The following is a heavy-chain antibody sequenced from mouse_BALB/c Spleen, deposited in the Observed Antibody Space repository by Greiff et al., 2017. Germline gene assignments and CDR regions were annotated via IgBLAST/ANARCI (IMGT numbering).Heavy chain of an antibody. CDR1: GFTFSSYA. CDR3: ARDDDGYY. D-gene: IGHD2-3*01. Sequence: EVQRVESGGGLVKPGGSLKLSCAASGFTFSSYAMSWVRQSPEKRLEWVAEISSGGSYTYYPDTVTGRFTISRDNAKNTLYLEMSSLWSEDTAMYYCARDDDGYYWGQGTLVTGSA. V-gene: IGHV5-9-4*01. CDR2: ISSGGSYT. J-gene: IGHJ3*01.